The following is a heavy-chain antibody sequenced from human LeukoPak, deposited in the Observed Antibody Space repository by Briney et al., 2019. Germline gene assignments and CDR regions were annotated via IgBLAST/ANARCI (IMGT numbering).Heavy chain of an antibody. CDR3: ARDRDIVVVTAFYYFDY. CDR1: VGTLSSYA. Sequence: SVTVSCKASVGTLSSYAISWVRQARCQGLAWMGRIIPIFGTANYAQKFQGRVTITTDESTSTAYMELSRLRSEDTAVYYCARDRDIVVVTAFYYFDYWGQGTLVTVSS. D-gene: IGHD2-21*02. J-gene: IGHJ4*02. V-gene: IGHV1-69*05. CDR2: IIPIFGTA.